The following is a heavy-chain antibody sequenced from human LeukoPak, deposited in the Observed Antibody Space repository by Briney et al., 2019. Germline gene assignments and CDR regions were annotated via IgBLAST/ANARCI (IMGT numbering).Heavy chain of an antibody. CDR1: GYTFTSYY. Sequence: ASVKVSCTASGYTFTSYYMHWVRQAPGQGLEWMGIINPSGGSTSYAQKFQGRVTMTRDTSASTVYMELSSLRSEDAAVYYCARDYPVDTAMVEDYWGQGTLVTVSS. J-gene: IGHJ4*02. V-gene: IGHV1-46*01. CDR2: INPSGGST. CDR3: ARDYPVDTAMVEDY. D-gene: IGHD5-18*01.